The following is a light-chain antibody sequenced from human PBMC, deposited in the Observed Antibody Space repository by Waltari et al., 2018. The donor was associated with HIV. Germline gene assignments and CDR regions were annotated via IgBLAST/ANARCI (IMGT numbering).Light chain of an antibody. V-gene: IGKV3-20*01. Sequence: EIVLTQSPGTLSLSPGDRATLSCRATQSVSSTYLAWYQHKPGQAPRLLIYGASSRATGIPDRFSGRGSGTDFTLTVSRLEPEEFAVYYCQQYGSSPQTFGQGTKVEIK. J-gene: IGKJ1*01. CDR3: QQYGSSPQT. CDR1: QSVSSTY. CDR2: GAS.